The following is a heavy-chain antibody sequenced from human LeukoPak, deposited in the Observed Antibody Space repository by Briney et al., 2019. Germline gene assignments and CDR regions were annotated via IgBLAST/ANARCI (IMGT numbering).Heavy chain of an antibody. CDR1: GFTFSSYW. Sequence: GGSLRLSCAASGFTFSSYWMHWVRQAPGKGLVWVSRINSDGSSTSYADSVKGRFTISRDNVKNTLYLQMNSLRAEDTAVYYCAKPSLLWFGELLAGYFDYWGQGTLVTVSS. J-gene: IGHJ4*02. V-gene: IGHV3-74*01. CDR2: INSDGSST. D-gene: IGHD3-10*01. CDR3: AKPSLLWFGELLAGYFDY.